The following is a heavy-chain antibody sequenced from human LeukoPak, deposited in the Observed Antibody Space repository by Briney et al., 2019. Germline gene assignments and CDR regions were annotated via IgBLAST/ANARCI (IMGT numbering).Heavy chain of an antibody. V-gene: IGHV3-23*01. J-gene: IGHJ4*02. CDR1: GFTFSSYA. CDR3: AKAALRYQLLSSLDY. Sequence: GGSLRLSCAASGFTFSSYAMSWVRQAPGKGLEWVSAISGSGGSTYYADSVKGRFTISRDNSKNPLYLQMNSLKAEDTAIYYCAKAALRYQLLSSLDYWGQGTLVTVSS. D-gene: IGHD2-2*01. CDR2: ISGSGGST.